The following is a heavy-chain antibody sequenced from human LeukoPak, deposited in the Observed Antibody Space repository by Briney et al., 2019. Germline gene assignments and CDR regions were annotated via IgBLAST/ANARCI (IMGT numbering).Heavy chain of an antibody. Sequence: GGSLRLSCAASGFTFNNYAMNWVRQAPGKGLEWVSVISASAAGTFYADSVKGRFTVSRDNAKNTMYLHMNGLRAEDTAVYYCARRKHDYINGIYYYHMDVWGKGTTVIVSS. D-gene: IGHD4-11*01. CDR2: ISASAAGT. CDR1: GFTFNNYA. J-gene: IGHJ6*03. V-gene: IGHV3-23*01. CDR3: ARRKHDYINGIYYYHMDV.